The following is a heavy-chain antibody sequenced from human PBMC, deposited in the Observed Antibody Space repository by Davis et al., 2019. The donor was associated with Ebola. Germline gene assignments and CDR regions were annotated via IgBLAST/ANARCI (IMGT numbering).Heavy chain of an antibody. Sequence: ASVQVSCKASGYTFISYGISWVRQAPGQGLEWMGWISAYNGNTNYAQKLQGRVTMTTDTSTSTAYMELRSLRSDDTAVYYCARDRGMIAAAGTSGYWGQGTLVTVSS. D-gene: IGHD6-13*01. CDR2: ISAYNGNT. CDR3: ARDRGMIAAAGTSGY. V-gene: IGHV1-18*01. CDR1: GYTFISYG. J-gene: IGHJ4*02.